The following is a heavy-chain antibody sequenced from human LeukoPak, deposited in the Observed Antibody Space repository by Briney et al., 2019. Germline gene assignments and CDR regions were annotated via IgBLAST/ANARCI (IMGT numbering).Heavy chain of an antibody. Sequence: PSETLSLTCTVSGYSISSGYYWDWIRQPPGKGLEWIGSIYYSGSTYYNPSLKSRVTISVDTSKNQFSLKLSSVTAADTAVYYCARLYSSSDYYYYYMDVWGKGTTVTISS. CDR2: IYYSGST. CDR1: GYSISSGYY. V-gene: IGHV4-38-2*02. J-gene: IGHJ6*03. D-gene: IGHD6-19*01. CDR3: ARLYSSSDYYYYYMDV.